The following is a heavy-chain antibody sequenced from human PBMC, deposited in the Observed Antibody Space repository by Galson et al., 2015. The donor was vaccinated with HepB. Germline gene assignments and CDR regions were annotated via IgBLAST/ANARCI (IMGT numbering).Heavy chain of an antibody. Sequence: SLRLSCAVSGFTFTNAWMNWVRQAPGKGLEWVGRIKSKTDGGTADYAAPVRGRFTISRDDSRDTLYMQMNSLKTEDTAVYYCATDVSHVAFDIWGQGTMVTVSS. V-gene: IGHV3-15*01. CDR1: GFTFTNAW. CDR3: ATDVSHVAFDI. J-gene: IGHJ3*02. CDR2: IKSKTDGGTA.